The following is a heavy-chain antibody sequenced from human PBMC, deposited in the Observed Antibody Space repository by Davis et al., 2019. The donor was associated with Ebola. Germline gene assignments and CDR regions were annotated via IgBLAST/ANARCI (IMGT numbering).Heavy chain of an antibody. J-gene: IGHJ6*04. V-gene: IGHV4-34*08. D-gene: IGHD3-22*01. CDR3: WAGTYYYDSSGYYYYYGMDV. CDR2: INHSGST. CDR1: GFTFNSYW. Sequence: ESLKISCSASGFTFNSYWIHWVRQAPGKGLEWIGEINHSGSTNYNPSLKSRVTISVDTSKNQFSLKLSSVTAADTAVYYCWAGTYYYDSSGYYYYYGMDVWGKGTTVTVSS.